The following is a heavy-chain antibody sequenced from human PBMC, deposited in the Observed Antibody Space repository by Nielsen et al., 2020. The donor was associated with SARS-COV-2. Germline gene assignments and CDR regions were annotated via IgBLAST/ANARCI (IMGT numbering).Heavy chain of an antibody. CDR3: AKARCSSTSCYMDY. J-gene: IGHJ4*02. Sequence: LSLTCTVSGGSISSSSYYWGWIRQPPGKGLEWVAVISYDGSNKYYADSVKGRFTISRDNSKNTLYLQMNSLRAEDTAVYYCAKARCSSTSCYMDYWGQGTLVTVSS. D-gene: IGHD2-2*02. CDR1: GGSISSSS. V-gene: IGHV3-30*18. CDR2: ISYDGSNK.